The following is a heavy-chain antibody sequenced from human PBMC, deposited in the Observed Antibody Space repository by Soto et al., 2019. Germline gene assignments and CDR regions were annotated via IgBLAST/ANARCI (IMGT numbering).Heavy chain of an antibody. V-gene: IGHV1-3*05. CDR2: INAGNGNT. Sequence: QVQLVQSGAEEKKPGASVKVSCKASGYTFTSYAMHWVRQAPGQRLEWMGWINAGNGNTKYSQKFQGRVTITRDTSASTAYMELSSLRSEDTAVYYCARDCSGGSCYFAYYYYGMDVWGQGTTVTVSS. CDR1: GYTFTSYA. J-gene: IGHJ6*02. CDR3: ARDCSGGSCYFAYYYYGMDV. D-gene: IGHD2-15*01.